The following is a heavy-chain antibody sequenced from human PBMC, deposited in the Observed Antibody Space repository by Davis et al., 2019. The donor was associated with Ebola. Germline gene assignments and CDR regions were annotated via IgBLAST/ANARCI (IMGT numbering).Heavy chain of an antibody. J-gene: IGHJ6*02. CDR3: AKDPRVRVQGVPYGSDV. CDR1: GFTFNDFA. D-gene: IGHD3-10*01. V-gene: IGHV3-23*01. Sequence: GESLKISCVVSGFTFNDFAMSWVRQAPGKGLEWVSTIRESGGDTYYTDSVRGRFTISSDSSKNKLYLQMSSLRVEETARYYCAKDPRVRVQGVPYGSDVWGQGTTVTVSS. CDR2: IRESGGDT.